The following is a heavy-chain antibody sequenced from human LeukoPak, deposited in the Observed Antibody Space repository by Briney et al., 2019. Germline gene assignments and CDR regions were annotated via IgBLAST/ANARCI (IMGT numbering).Heavy chain of an antibody. CDR3: AKDRDLERWELPYYFDY. V-gene: IGHV3-23*01. CDR1: GFTFSSYA. D-gene: IGHD1-26*01. Sequence: PGGSLRLSCAASGFTFSSYAMSWVRQAPGKGLEWVSAISGSGGSTYYADSVKGRFTISRDNSKNTLYLQMNSLRAEDTAVYYCAKDRDLERWELPYYFDYWGQGTLVTVSS. J-gene: IGHJ4*02. CDR2: ISGSGGST.